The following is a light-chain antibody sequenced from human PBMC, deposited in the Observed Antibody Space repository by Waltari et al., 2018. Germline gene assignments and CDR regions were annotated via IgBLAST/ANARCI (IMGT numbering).Light chain of an antibody. CDR3: QHYKNLPYT. J-gene: IGKJ2*01. V-gene: IGKV1-33*01. CDR2: DAS. CDR1: TDIRKK. Sequence: IQMTQSPSSLSASIGDRVTITCRESTDIRKKLSWCQERPGKAPKLLIYDASKLEAGVPSRFSGTGSGTDFSLTISSLQPEDSATYYCQHYKNLPYTCSRGTKLQIK.